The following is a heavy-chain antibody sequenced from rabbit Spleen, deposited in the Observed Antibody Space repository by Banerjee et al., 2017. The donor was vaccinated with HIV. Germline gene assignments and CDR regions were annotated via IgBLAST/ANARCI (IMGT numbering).Heavy chain of an antibody. D-gene: IGHD8-1*01. CDR1: GFSFRSNYY. V-gene: IGHV1S45*01. CDR2: IAGSSSDFT. Sequence: QEQLVESGGGLVQPGASLTLTCTASGFSFRSNYYMCWVRQAPGKGLEWISCIAGSSSDFTYSATWAKGRFTCSKTSSTTVTLQMTSLTVADTATYFCARDTGSSFSSYGMDLWGPGTLVTVS. J-gene: IGHJ6*01. CDR3: ARDTGSSFSSYGMDL.